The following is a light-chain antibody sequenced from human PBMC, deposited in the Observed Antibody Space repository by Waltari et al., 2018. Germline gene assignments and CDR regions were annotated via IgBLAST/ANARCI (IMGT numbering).Light chain of an antibody. CDR1: SGSVSTTSY. J-gene: IGLJ3*02. Sequence: QTVVTQEPSLSVSPGGTVTLTCALTSGSVSTTSYATWYQQTPGQPPRTLVYKASSRASGVPERFSGSILGNKAALTITGAQADDESNYYCSLYMGSGIWVFGGGTKLTVL. V-gene: IGLV8-61*01. CDR3: SLYMGSGIWV. CDR2: KAS.